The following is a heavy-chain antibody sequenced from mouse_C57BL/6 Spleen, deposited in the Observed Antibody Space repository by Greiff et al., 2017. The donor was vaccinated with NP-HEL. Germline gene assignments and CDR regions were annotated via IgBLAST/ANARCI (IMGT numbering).Heavy chain of an antibody. D-gene: IGHD2-1*01. CDR3: AREGGLSYYDYFDY. CDR1: GFSLTSYG. CDR2: IWSGGST. J-gene: IGHJ2*01. Sequence: QVQLQQSGPGLVQPSQSLSITCTVSGFSLTSYGVHWVRQSPGKGLEWLGVIWSGGSTDYNAAFISRLSISKDNSKSQVFFKMNSLQADDTAIYYCAREGGLSYYDYFDYWGQGTTLTVSS. V-gene: IGHV2-2*01.